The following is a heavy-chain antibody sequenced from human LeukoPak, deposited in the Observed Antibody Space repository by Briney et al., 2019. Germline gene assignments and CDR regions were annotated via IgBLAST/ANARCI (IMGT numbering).Heavy chain of an antibody. Sequence: GGSLRLSCAASGFTFSSYWMSCVRQAPGKGLEWVANIKQDGSEKHYVDSVKGRFTISRDNAKNSLYLQMNSLRDEDTAVYYCARSKYDILDYWGQGTLVTVSS. V-gene: IGHV3-7*02. CDR1: GFTFSSYW. CDR2: IKQDGSEK. CDR3: ARSKYDILDY. J-gene: IGHJ4*02. D-gene: IGHD3-9*01.